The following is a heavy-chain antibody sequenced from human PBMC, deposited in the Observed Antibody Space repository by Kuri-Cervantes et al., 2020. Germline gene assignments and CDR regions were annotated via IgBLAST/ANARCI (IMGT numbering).Heavy chain of an antibody. CDR2: SNAGNGNT. Sequence: ASVKVSCKASGYTFTSYAMHWVRQAPGQRLEWMGWSNAGNGNTKYSQKFQVRVTITRDTSASTAYMELSSLKSEDTAVYYCARGELYGSGNPSLDYWGQGTLVTVSS. CDR3: ARGELYGSGNPSLDY. V-gene: IGHV1-3*01. D-gene: IGHD6-19*01. J-gene: IGHJ4*02. CDR1: GYTFTSYA.